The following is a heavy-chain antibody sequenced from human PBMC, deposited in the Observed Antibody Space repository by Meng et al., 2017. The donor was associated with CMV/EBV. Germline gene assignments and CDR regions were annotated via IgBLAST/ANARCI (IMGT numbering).Heavy chain of an antibody. J-gene: IGHJ4*02. CDR2: INSDGSST. CDR1: GFTFSSYW. V-gene: IGHV3-74*01. D-gene: IGHD6-13*01. CDR3: AREAAAGAPDY. Sequence: GGSLRLSCAASGFTFSSYWMHWVRQAPGKGLVWVSRINSDGSSTSYADSVKGRFTISRDNDKNTLYLQMNSLRAEDTAVYYCAREAAAGAPDYWGQGTLVTVSS.